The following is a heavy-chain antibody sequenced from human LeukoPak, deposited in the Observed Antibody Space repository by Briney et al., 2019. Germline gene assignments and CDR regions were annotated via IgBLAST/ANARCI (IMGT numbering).Heavy chain of an antibody. CDR3: AKDLESVYYYDSSGYYSRPGYFDY. D-gene: IGHD3-22*01. Sequence: GGSLRLSCAASGFTFSSYAVSCVRQAPGKGLEWVSAISGSGGSTYYADSVKGRFTISRDNSKNTLYLQMNSLRAEDTAVYYCAKDLESVYYYDSSGYYSRPGYFDYWGQGTLVTVSS. CDR2: ISGSGGST. CDR1: GFTFSSYA. J-gene: IGHJ4*02. V-gene: IGHV3-23*01.